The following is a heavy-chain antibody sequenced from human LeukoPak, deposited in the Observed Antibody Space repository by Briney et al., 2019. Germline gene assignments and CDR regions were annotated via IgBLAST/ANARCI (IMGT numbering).Heavy chain of an antibody. CDR2: ISSSSSYI. J-gene: IGHJ6*02. V-gene: IGHV3-21*01. CDR1: GFTFSSYS. CDR3: ARGHIVVVPAAINYYYGMDV. D-gene: IGHD2-2*01. Sequence: GGSLRLSCAASGFTFSSYSMNWVRQAPGKGLEWVSSISSSSSYIYYADSVKGRFTISRDNAKNSLYLQMNSLRAEDTAVYYCARGHIVVVPAAINYYYGMDVWGQGTTVTVSS.